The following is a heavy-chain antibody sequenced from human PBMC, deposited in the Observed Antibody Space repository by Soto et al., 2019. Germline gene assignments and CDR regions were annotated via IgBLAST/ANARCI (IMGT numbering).Heavy chain of an antibody. Sequence: EVQLVESAGGLVQPGGSLRLSCAASGFTFSSYWMSWVRQAPGKGLEWVANIKQDGSEKYYVDSVKGRFTISRDNAKNSLYLQMNSLRAEDTAVYYCARDVSGNLSWYFDLWGRGTLVTVSS. V-gene: IGHV3-7*05. CDR3: ARDVSGNLSWYFDL. CDR1: GFTFSSYW. CDR2: IKQDGSEK. D-gene: IGHD1-1*01. J-gene: IGHJ2*01.